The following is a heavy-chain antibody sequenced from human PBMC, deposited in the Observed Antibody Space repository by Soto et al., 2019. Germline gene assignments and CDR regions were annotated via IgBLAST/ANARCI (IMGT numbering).Heavy chain of an antibody. CDR1: GGTFSSYA. CDR2: IIPIFGTA. Sequence: QVQLVQSGAEVKKPGSSVKVSCKASGGTFSSYAISWVRQAPGQGLEWMGGIIPIFGTANYAQKFQGRVTITADESPSTAYMELSSLRSEDTAVYYPLWWCLLLGGWVDYWGQGTLVTVSS. J-gene: IGHJ4*02. CDR3: LWWCLLLGGWVDY. D-gene: IGHD2-21*02. V-gene: IGHV1-69*01.